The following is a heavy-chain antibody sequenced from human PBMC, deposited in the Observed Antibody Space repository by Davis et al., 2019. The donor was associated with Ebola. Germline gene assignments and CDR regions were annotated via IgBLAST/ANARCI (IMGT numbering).Heavy chain of an antibody. CDR3: ARDIVVVPGYMDV. V-gene: IGHV4-30-4*01. J-gene: IGHJ6*03. Sequence: PSETLSLTCTVSGGSISSGDYYWSWIRQPPGKGLEWIGYIYYSGSTYYNPSLKSRVTISVDTSKNQFSLKLSSVTAADTAVYYCARDIVVVPGYMDVWGKGTTVTVSS. CDR2: IYYSGST. D-gene: IGHD2-2*01. CDR1: GGSISSGDYY.